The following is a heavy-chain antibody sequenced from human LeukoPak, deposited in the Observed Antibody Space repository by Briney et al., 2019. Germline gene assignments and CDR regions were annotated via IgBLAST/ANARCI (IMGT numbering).Heavy chain of an antibody. D-gene: IGHD2-2*01. J-gene: IGHJ5*02. Sequence: SETLSLTCAVYGGSFSGYYWSWIRQPPGEGLEWIGEINHSGSTNYNPSLKSRVTISVDTSKNQFSLKLSSVTAADTAVYYCARVVVVPAAKYNWFDPWGQGTLVTVSS. CDR1: GGSFSGYY. CDR2: INHSGST. CDR3: ARVVVVPAAKYNWFDP. V-gene: IGHV4-34*01.